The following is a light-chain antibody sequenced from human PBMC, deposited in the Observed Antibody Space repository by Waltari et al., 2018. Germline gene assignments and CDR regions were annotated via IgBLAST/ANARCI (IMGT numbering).Light chain of an antibody. Sequence: QAVVTQEPSLTVSPGGTVTLTCGSSTGTVTSGHYPYWFQQKPGRAPRTLFYDTNNKYSWTPARFSGSLLGGKAALTLSGAQPEDEADYYCLLSFGDARPVFGGGTKLTVL. J-gene: IGLJ2*01. CDR2: DTN. CDR1: TGTVTSGHY. V-gene: IGLV7-46*01. CDR3: LLSFGDARPV.